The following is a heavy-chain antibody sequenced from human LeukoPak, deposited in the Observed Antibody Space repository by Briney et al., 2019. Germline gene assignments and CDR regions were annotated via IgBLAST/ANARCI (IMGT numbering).Heavy chain of an antibody. V-gene: IGHV4-4*02. CDR2: IYHSGST. J-gene: IGHJ4*02. D-gene: IGHD5-12*01. CDR1: GASISNSNW. Sequence: SETLSLTCAVTGASISNSNWWTWVRQPPGKGLEWIGEIYHSGSTNYKTSLKSRATISVDKSKNQFSLKLSSVTAADTAVYYCASATGYWGQGTLVTVSS. CDR3: ASATGY.